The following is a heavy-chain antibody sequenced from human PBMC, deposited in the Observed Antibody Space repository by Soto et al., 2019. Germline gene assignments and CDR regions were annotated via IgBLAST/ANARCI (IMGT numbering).Heavy chain of an antibody. CDR2: MNPNSGNT. Sequence: ASVKVSCKASGYTFTSSDINWVRQATGQGLEWMGWMNPNSGNTGYAQKFQGSVTMTRNTSISTAYVELSSLRSEDTAVYYCARGGGRGLLDWFEPWGQGSLVTVSS. V-gene: IGHV1-8*01. CDR3: ARGGGRGLLDWFEP. CDR1: GYTFTSSD. D-gene: IGHD6-25*01. J-gene: IGHJ5*02.